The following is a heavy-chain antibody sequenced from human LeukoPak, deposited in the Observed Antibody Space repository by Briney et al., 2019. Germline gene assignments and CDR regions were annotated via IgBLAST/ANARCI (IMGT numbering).Heavy chain of an antibody. CDR1: GFTFSSYW. J-gene: IGHJ4*02. D-gene: IGHD3-9*01. Sequence: GGSLRLPCAASGFTFSSYWMSWVRQAPEKGLEWVGFIRSIAYGGTTDYAASVKGRFTISRDDSKSIAYLQMNSLKSEDTAVYYCASSLRYFDPYFDYWGQGILVAVSS. V-gene: IGHV3-49*04. CDR2: IRSIAYGGTT. CDR3: ASSLRYFDPYFDY.